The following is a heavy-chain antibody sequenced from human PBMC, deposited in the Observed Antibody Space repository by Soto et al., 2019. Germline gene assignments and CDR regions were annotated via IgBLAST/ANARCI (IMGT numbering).Heavy chain of an antibody. Sequence: ASVKVSCKASGYTFTGYYMHWVRQAPGQGLEWMGWINPNSGGTNYAQKFQGRVTMTRDTSISTAYMELSRLRSDDTAVYYCARVSETYYDFWSGYAFDIWGQGTMVTVSS. CDR2: INPNSGGT. D-gene: IGHD3-3*01. CDR1: GYTFTGYY. J-gene: IGHJ3*02. CDR3: ARVSETYYDFWSGYAFDI. V-gene: IGHV1-2*02.